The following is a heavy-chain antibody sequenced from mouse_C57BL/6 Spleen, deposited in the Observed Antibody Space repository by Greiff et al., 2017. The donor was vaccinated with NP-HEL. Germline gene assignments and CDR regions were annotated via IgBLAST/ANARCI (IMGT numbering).Heavy chain of an antibody. CDR3: ARGGIGVFYDAMDY. CDR1: GFNIKDYY. CDR2: IDPEDGET. V-gene: IGHV14-2*01. J-gene: IGHJ4*01. Sequence: EVQLQQSGAELVKPGASVKLSCTASGFNIKDYYMHWVKPRPEQGLEWIGRIDPEDGETKYAPNFQGKATITADTSSNTANLQLSSLTSEDTAVYYCARGGIGVFYDAMDYWGQGTSVTVSS.